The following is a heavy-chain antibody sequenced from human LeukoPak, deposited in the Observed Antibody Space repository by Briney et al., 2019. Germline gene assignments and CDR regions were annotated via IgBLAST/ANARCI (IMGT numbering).Heavy chain of an antibody. CDR3: AKGPRGGVLWFGELNYFDY. J-gene: IGHJ4*02. CDR2: ISSSSSCI. D-gene: IGHD3-10*01. V-gene: IGHV3-21*01. CDR1: GFTFSSYS. Sequence: GGSLRLSCAASGFTFSSYSMNWVRQAPGKGLEWVSSISSSSSCIYYADSVKGRFTISRDNAKNSLYLQMNSLRAEDTAVYYCAKGPRGGVLWFGELNYFDYWGQGTLVTVSS.